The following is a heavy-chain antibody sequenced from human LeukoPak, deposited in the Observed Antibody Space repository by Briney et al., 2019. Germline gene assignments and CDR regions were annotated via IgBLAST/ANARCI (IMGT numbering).Heavy chain of an antibody. Sequence: ASVKVSCKASGYTFTSYSICWVRQAPGQGLEWMGRISAYNGNTDYAQKFQGRVTMTTDTSTSTAYMELRSLRSDDTAMYYCARPAGRDYYDSSGYVLYWGQGTLVTVSS. CDR2: ISAYNGNT. CDR1: GYTFTSYS. J-gene: IGHJ4*02. CDR3: ARPAGRDYYDSSGYVLY. V-gene: IGHV1-18*01. D-gene: IGHD3-22*01.